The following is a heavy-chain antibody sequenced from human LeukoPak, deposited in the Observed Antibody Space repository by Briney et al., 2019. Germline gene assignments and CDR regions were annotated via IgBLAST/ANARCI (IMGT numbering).Heavy chain of an antibody. J-gene: IGHJ4*02. CDR1: GGPVSSGTYY. D-gene: IGHD1-1*01. CDR2: IYYSGST. V-gene: IGHV4-61*01. CDR3: ARDRVRGNANPYFDY. Sequence: PSETLSLTCTVSGGPVSSGTYYWSWMRQPRGKGLEWIGYIYYSGSTNYNPSLKSRVTISIDTSKNQFSLKLSSVTAADTAVYYCARDRVRGNANPYFDYWGQGTLVTVSS.